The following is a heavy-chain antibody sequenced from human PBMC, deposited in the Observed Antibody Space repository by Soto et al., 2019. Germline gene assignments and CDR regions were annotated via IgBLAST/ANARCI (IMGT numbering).Heavy chain of an antibody. CDR3: ARHRGYGDYDY. Sequence: SETLSLTCTVSGGSISSYHWSWIRQPPGKGLEWIGYIYYSGSTNYNPSLKSRVTISVVTSKNQFSLKLSSVTAADTAVYYCARHRGYGDYDYWGQGTLVTVSS. CDR1: GGSISSYH. J-gene: IGHJ4*02. CDR2: IYYSGST. V-gene: IGHV4-59*08. D-gene: IGHD4-17*01.